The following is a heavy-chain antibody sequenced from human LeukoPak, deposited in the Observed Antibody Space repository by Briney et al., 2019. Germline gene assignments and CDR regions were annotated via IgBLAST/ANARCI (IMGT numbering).Heavy chain of an antibody. CDR2: INSDGGST. CDR3: ADLGDYGVG. CDR1: GFTFRSHW. D-gene: IGHD4-17*01. V-gene: IGHV3-74*03. J-gene: IGHJ4*02. Sequence: GGSLRLSCAASGFTFRSHWMHWVRQAPGKGPVWVSRINSDGGSTTYADAVKGRFTISRDNANNTLYLQMNSLRAEDTAVYYCADLGDYGVGWGQGTLVTVSS.